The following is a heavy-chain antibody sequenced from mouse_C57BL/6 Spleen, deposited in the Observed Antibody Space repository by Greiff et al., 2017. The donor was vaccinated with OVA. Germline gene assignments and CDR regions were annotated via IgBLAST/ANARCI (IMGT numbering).Heavy chain of an antibody. D-gene: IGHD2-4*01. V-gene: IGHV3-6*01. CDR1: GYSITSGYY. Sequence: DVQLQESGPGLVKPSQSLSLTCSVTGYSITSGYYWNWIRQFPGNKLEWMGYISYDGSNNYNPPLKNRISITRDTSKNQFFLKLKSVTTEDTATYYCARAQDYDYDGPRGYYYAMDYWGQGTSVTVSS. J-gene: IGHJ4*01. CDR3: ARAQDYDYDGPRGYYYAMDY. CDR2: ISYDGSN.